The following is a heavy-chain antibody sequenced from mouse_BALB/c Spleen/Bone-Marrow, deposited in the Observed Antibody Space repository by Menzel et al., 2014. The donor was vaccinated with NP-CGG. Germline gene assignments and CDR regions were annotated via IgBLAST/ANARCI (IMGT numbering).Heavy chain of an antibody. V-gene: IGHV5-6*01. CDR3: ARPTTVVATGGSFDY. Sequence: EVKAVESGGDLVKPGGSLKLSCAASGFTFSSYGMSWVRQTPDKRLEWFATISSGGSYTYYPDSVKGRFTISRDNAKNTLYLQMSSLKSEDTAMYYCARPTTVVATGGSFDYWGQGTTLTVSS. CDR2: ISSGGSYT. CDR1: GFTFSSYG. J-gene: IGHJ2*01. D-gene: IGHD1-1*01.